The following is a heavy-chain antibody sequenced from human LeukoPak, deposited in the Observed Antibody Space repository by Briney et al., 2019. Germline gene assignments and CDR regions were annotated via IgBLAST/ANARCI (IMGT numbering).Heavy chain of an antibody. Sequence: TLSLTCAVSGYSISSGYYWGWIRQPPGKGLEWIGSIYHSGSTYYNPSLKSRVTISVDTSKNQFSLKLSSVTAADTAVYYCARVFYGSGSYYKGNWFDPWGQGTLVTVSS. V-gene: IGHV4-38-2*01. CDR1: GYSISSGYY. J-gene: IGHJ5*02. D-gene: IGHD3-10*01. CDR3: ARVFYGSGSYYKGNWFDP. CDR2: IYHSGST.